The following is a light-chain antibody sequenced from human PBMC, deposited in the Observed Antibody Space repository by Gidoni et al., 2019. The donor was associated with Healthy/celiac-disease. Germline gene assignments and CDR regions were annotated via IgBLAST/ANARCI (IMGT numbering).Light chain of an antibody. CDR1: SGHSSYA. V-gene: IGLV4-69*01. J-gene: IGLJ3*02. CDR3: QTWGTGRGV. CDR2: LNSDGSH. Sequence: QLVLTQSPSASAPLGASVKLTCTLRSGHSSYAIAWHQQQPEKGPRYLMKLNSDGSHSKGDGIPDRFSGSSSGAERYLTISSLQSEDEADYYCQTWGTGRGVFGGGTKLTVL.